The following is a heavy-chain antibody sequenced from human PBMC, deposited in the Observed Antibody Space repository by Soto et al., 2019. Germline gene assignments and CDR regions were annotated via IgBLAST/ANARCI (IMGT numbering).Heavy chain of an antibody. J-gene: IGHJ4*02. CDR2: IYYSGST. Sequence: SETLSLTCTVSGGSISSYYWSWIRQPPGKGLEWIGYIYYSGSTNYNPSLKSRVTISVDTSKNQFSLKLSSVTAADTAVYYCAREEHGYNYPHYWGQGTLVTVSS. CDR1: GGSISSYY. CDR3: AREEHGYNYPHY. D-gene: IGHD5-12*01. V-gene: IGHV4-59*01.